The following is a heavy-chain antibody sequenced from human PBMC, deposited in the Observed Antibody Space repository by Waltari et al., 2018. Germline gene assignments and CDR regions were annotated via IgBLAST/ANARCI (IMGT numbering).Heavy chain of an antibody. CDR3: ARDTTSRERAGD. V-gene: IGHV3-53*01. D-gene: IGHD1-1*01. J-gene: IGHJ4*02. CDR1: WITASNND. Sequence: VESGVGLIYAGGSLIMSCVAAWITASNNDMHWVRQAPGKGLEWVSVIYTGEMTYYSDAVKGRFTISRDISKNMVYLQMNNLRAEDTALYYCARDTTSRERAGDWGQGTLVTVSS. CDR2: IYTGEMT.